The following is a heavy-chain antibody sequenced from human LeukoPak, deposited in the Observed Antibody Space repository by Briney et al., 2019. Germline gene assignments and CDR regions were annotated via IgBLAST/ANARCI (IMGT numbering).Heavy chain of an antibody. CDR2: ISYDGSNK. CDR3: ARDPGVYSGWYFDY. V-gene: IGHV3-30*04. Sequence: GGSLRLSCAASGFTFSSYAMHWVRQAPGKGLEWVAVISYDGSNKYYADSVKGRFTISRDSSKNTLYLQMNSLRAEDTAVYYCARDPGVYSGWYFDYWGQGTLVTVSS. D-gene: IGHD6-19*01. J-gene: IGHJ4*02. CDR1: GFTFSSYA.